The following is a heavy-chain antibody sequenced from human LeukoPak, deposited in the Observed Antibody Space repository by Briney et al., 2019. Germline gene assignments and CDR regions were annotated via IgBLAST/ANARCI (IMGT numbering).Heavy chain of an antibody. J-gene: IGHJ6*02. V-gene: IGHV1-46*01. CDR2: INPSGGST. Sequence: ASVKVSCKASGYTFTSYDINWVRQAPGQGLEWMGIINPSGGSTSYAQKFQGRVTMTRDTSTSTVYMELSSLRSEDTAVYYCARDPLYCSSTSCPAGTHYGMDVWGQGTTVTVSS. D-gene: IGHD2-2*01. CDR1: GYTFTSYD. CDR3: ARDPLYCSSTSCPAGTHYGMDV.